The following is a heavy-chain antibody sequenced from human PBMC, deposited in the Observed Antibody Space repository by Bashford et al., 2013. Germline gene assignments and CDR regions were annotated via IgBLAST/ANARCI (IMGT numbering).Heavy chain of an antibody. CDR1: GYNFIGYY. D-gene: IGHD3-22*01. CDR2: VNPNSGGT. J-gene: IGHJ4*02. V-gene: IGHV1-2*02. CDR3: ARLHYSYDRSGYYFDY. Sequence: ASVKVSCKASGYNFIGYYMYWVRQAPGQGLEWVGWVNPNSGGTKYAQKFQGRVTMTRDTSINTAYMELSSLRSDDTAVYYCARLHYSYDRSGYYFDYWGQGTLVTVSS.